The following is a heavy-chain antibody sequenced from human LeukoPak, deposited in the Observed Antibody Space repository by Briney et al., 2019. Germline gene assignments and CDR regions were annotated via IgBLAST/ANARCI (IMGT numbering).Heavy chain of an antibody. CDR3: ARLNYYGSGNYGVDEL. Sequence: SETLSLTCTVSGGSISSSSYYWGWIRQPPGKGLEWIGSIYYSGSTYYNPSLKSRVTISVDTSKNQFSLKLSSVTAADTAVYYCARLNYYGSGNYGVDELWGQGTLVTVSS. CDR2: IYYSGST. J-gene: IGHJ4*02. D-gene: IGHD3-10*01. V-gene: IGHV4-39*07. CDR1: GGSISSSSYY.